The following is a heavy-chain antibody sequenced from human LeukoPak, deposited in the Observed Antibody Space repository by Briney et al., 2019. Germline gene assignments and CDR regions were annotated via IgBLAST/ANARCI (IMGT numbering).Heavy chain of an antibody. J-gene: IGHJ5*02. Sequence: SETLSLTCAVYGGSFSGYYWSWIRQPPGKGLEWIGSIYYSGRTSFNASLKTRVTMSVDTSKNQFSLKLTSVTAADTAVYFCARDSAGDYWLDPWGQGTLVTVSS. D-gene: IGHD7-27*01. CDR1: GGSFSGYY. CDR3: ARDSAGDYWLDP. CDR2: IYYSGRT. V-gene: IGHV4-34*11.